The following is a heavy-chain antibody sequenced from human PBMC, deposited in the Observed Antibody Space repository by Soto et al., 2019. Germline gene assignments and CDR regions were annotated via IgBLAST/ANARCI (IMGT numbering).Heavy chain of an antibody. CDR1: GFPISSYF. D-gene: IGHD3-10*01. Sequence: PGVSMRLSSGASGFPISSYFMHWVRKTPGKGLEWVAVISYDGSNKYYADSVKGRFTISRDNSKNTLYLQMNSLRAEDTAVYYCAKDLGIDYGSGGSRDNYYYYYGMDVWGQGTTVTVSS. CDR3: AKDLGIDYGSGGSRDNYYYYYGMDV. V-gene: IGHV3-30*18. CDR2: ISYDGSNK. J-gene: IGHJ6*02.